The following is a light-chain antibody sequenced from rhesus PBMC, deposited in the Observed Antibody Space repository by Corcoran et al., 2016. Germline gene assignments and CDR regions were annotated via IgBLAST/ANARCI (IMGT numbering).Light chain of an antibody. Sequence: DIVMTQSPDSLAVSLGERVTINCKSSQSLLYSSNNKTYLAWYQQKPGQALTRLIYWATTRKSGVPNRIRGSGSGTDFTLTISGLQAEDGAVYYCQQYYSTPYSFGQGTKVEIK. CDR1: QSLLYSSNNKTY. CDR3: QQYYSTPYS. CDR2: WAT. V-gene: IGKV4-1*01. J-gene: IGKJ2*01.